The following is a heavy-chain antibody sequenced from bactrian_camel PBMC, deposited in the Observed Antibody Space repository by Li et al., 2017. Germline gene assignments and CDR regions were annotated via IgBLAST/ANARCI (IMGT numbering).Heavy chain of an antibody. CDR2: IRWLGTT. D-gene: IGHD6*01. CDR3: AATFGPVAAGPLKSTAFDI. Sequence: QLVESGGGSVQSGGSLRLSCAVSGPTYRASMGWFRQAAGKKREWVSLIRWLGTTNYADSVKGRATISRDKAGDTVYLQMNSLKPEDTAMYYCAATFGPVAAGPLKSTAFDIWGQGTQVTVS. J-gene: IGHJ4*01. V-gene: IGHV3S55*01. CDR1: GPTYRAS.